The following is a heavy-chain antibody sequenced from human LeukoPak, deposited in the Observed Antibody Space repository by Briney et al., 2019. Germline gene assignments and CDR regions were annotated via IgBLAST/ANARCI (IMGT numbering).Heavy chain of an antibody. Sequence: GGSLRLSCAASGFTFSSYSMNWVRQAPGKGLEWVSSISGSSSYIYYADSMKGRFTISRDNAKSSLYLQMNSLRAEDTAVYYCARDPYSGSYGADYYYYMDVWGKGTTVTISS. D-gene: IGHD1-26*01. CDR1: GFTFSSYS. CDR2: ISGSSSYI. V-gene: IGHV3-21*01. CDR3: ARDPYSGSYGADYYYYMDV. J-gene: IGHJ6*03.